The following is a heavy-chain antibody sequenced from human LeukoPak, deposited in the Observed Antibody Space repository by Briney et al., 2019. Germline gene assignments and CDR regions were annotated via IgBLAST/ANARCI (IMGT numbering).Heavy chain of an antibody. Sequence: PGGSLRLSCAASGFTFSSSGIHWVRQAQGKGLEWVAFIRHDGSNKYYADSVKGRFTISRDNSKNTLYLQMNSLRAEDTAVYYCAKEGMVVISTYYYYMDVWGKGTTVTVSS. CDR2: IRHDGSNK. CDR3: AKEGMVVISTYYYYMDV. J-gene: IGHJ6*03. CDR1: GFTFSSSG. V-gene: IGHV3-30*02. D-gene: IGHD3-22*01.